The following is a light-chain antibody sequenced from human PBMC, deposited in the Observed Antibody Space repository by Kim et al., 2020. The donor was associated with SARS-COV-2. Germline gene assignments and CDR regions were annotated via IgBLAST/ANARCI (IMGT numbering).Light chain of an antibody. CDR1: SSDVGGYNY. Sequence: PGQSVTISCTGTSSDVGGYNYVSWYQHHPGKAPKLMIYEVNKRPSGVPDRFSGSKSGNTASLTVSGLQAEDEAAYYCSSFAGSNNLFGGGTTLTVL. V-gene: IGLV2-8*01. J-gene: IGLJ3*02. CDR2: EVN. CDR3: SSFAGSNNL.